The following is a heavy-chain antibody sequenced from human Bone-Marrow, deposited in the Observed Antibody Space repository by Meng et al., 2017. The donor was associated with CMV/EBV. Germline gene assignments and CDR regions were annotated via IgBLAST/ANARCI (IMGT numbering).Heavy chain of an antibody. D-gene: IGHD3-10*01. Sequence: GGSLRLSCAASGFTFSSYIIHWVRQAPGKGLEWVAVISYDGSDKHYADSVKGRFTISRDNSKNTLYLQMKSLRAEDTAVYYCARDRSNCFEYWGQGTRVTVSS. CDR1: GFTFSSYI. J-gene: IGHJ4*02. CDR3: ARDRSNCFEY. CDR2: ISYDGSDK. V-gene: IGHV3-30*03.